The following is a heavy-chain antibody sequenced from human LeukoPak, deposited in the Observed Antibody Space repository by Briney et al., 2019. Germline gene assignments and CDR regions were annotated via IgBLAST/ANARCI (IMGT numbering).Heavy chain of an antibody. CDR3: ARDQVGGAVDY. CDR1: GFTFSSYA. J-gene: IGHJ4*02. D-gene: IGHD6-13*01. V-gene: IGHV3-30-3*01. CDR2: ISDSGTKK. Sequence: AGGSLRLSCTASGFTFSSYAMHWVRQAPGKGLEWVAVISDSGTKKYYADSVKGRFTLSRDNSKNMPYLQMNSLRVEDTAVYYCARDQVGGAVDYWGQGTLVTVSS.